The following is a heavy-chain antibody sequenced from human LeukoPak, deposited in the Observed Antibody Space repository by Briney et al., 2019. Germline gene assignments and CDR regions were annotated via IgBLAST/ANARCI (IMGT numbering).Heavy chain of an antibody. Sequence: GGSLRLSCAASGFTFSSYWMHWVRQAPGKGLVWVSRINSDGSSTSYADSVKGRFTISRDNAKNTLYLQMNSLRAEDTAVYYCAREGIVATITGDYYYYYGMDVWGQGTTVTVSS. J-gene: IGHJ6*02. CDR1: GFTFSSYW. D-gene: IGHD5-12*01. V-gene: IGHV3-74*01. CDR2: INSDGSST. CDR3: AREGIVATITGDYYYYYGMDV.